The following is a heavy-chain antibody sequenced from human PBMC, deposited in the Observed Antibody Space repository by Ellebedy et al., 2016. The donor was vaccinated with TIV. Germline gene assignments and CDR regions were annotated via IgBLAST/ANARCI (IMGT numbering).Heavy chain of an antibody. CDR2: ISYDGSNK. V-gene: IGHV3-30*04. CDR1: GFPFDSYV. D-gene: IGHD5/OR15-5a*01. Sequence: PGGSLRLSCAASGFPFDSYVMNWVRQAPGKGLEWVALISYDGSNKYFAYSVQGRFTISRDNSQNTLYLLMNSLRGDDTAIYYCARALNHVDTVSTAPLDCWGQGTLVTVSS. CDR3: ARALNHVDTVSTAPLDC. J-gene: IGHJ4*02.